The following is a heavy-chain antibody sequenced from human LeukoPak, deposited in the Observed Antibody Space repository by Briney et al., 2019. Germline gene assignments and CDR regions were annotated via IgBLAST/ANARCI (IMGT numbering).Heavy chain of an antibody. D-gene: IGHD6-13*01. Sequence: PGGSLRLSCAASGFTFSSYGMHWVRQAPGKGLEWVAFIRYDGSNKYYADSVKGRFTISRDNSKNTLYLQMNSLRAEDTAVYYCAKEYSSISARPYWFDPWGQGTLVTVSS. V-gene: IGHV3-30*02. J-gene: IGHJ5*02. CDR1: GFTFSSYG. CDR2: IRYDGSNK. CDR3: AKEYSSISARPYWFDP.